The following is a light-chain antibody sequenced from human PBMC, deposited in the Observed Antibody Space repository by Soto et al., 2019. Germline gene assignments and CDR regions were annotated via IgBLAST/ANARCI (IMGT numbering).Light chain of an antibody. CDR1: ESLSRN. Sequence: EILMTQSPATLSVSPGERATLSGRASESLSRNLAWYQQKPGQAPRLIIYGASTRASGIPARFSGRGSGTEFTLTISSLQSEDFALYYCQHYNDWPPAFTFGPGTKVDL. CDR3: QHYNDWPPAFT. J-gene: IGKJ3*01. V-gene: IGKV3-15*01. CDR2: GAS.